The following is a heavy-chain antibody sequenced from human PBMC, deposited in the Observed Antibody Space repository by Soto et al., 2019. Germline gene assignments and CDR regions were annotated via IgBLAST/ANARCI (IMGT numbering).Heavy chain of an antibody. CDR2: INPNSGGT. J-gene: IGHJ6*02. Sequence: ASVKVSCKASGYTFTGYYMHWVRQAPGQGLEWMGWINPNSGGTNYAQKFQGWVTMTRDTSISTAYMELSRLRSDDTAVYYCARDLIAARPGYYYYYGMDVWGQGTTVTVSS. CDR1: GYTFTGYY. D-gene: IGHD6-6*01. V-gene: IGHV1-2*04. CDR3: ARDLIAARPGYYYYYGMDV.